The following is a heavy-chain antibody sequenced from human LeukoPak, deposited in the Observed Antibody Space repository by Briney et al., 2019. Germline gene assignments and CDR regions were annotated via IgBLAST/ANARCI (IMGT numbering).Heavy chain of an antibody. D-gene: IGHD2-15*01. J-gene: IGHJ4*02. CDR2: ISSSSSYI. Sequence: PGGSLRLSCAASGFTFSSYSMNWVRQAPGKGLEWVSSISSSSSYIYYADSVKGRFTISRDNSKNTLYLQMNSLRPEDTAVYYCARDESYCSGDSCYSTDYFDYWGQGTLVTVSS. CDR1: GFTFSSYS. V-gene: IGHV3-21*01. CDR3: ARDESYCSGDSCYSTDYFDY.